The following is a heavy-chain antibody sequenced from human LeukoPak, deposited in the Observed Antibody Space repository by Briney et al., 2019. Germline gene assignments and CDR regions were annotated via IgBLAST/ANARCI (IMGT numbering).Heavy chain of an antibody. CDR3: AKGKIAAAGLWYFDY. CDR1: GFTFSSYG. Sequence: GWSLRLSCAASGFTFSSYGMHWVRQAPGKGLEWGAVISYDGSNKYYADSVKGRFTISRDNSKNTLYLQMNSLRAEDTAVYYCAKGKIAAAGLWYFDYWGQGTLVTVSS. CDR2: ISYDGSNK. V-gene: IGHV3-30*18. D-gene: IGHD6-13*01. J-gene: IGHJ4*02.